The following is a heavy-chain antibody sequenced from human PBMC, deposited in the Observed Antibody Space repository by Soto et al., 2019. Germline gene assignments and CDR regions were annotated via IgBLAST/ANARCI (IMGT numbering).Heavy chain of an antibody. D-gene: IGHD2-15*01. Sequence: SGYYWSWIRQPPGKGLEWIGEINHSGSTNYNPSLKSRVTISVDTSKNQFSLKLSSVTAADTAVYYCARAPPRISYYFDYWGQGTLVTVSS. CDR3: ARAPPRISYYFDY. J-gene: IGHJ4*02. CDR1: SGYY. CDR2: INHSGST. V-gene: IGHV4-34*01.